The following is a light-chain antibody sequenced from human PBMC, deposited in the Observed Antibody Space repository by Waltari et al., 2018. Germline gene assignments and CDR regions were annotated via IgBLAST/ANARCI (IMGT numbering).Light chain of an antibody. J-gene: IGKJ4*01. Sequence: EIVLTQSLGAMSLSPGERVTLSCRATQSVTNNYLAWYQQKPGQAPRLLIFGASNRATGIPDRFSGSGSGTDFTLTIYGLEPEDSAIYYCQQYDSTPLTFGGGTTVEIK. CDR2: GAS. V-gene: IGKV3-20*01. CDR1: QSVTNNY. CDR3: QQYDSTPLT.